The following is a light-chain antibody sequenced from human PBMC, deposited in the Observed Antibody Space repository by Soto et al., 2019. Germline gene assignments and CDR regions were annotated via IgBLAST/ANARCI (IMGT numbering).Light chain of an antibody. CDR1: RSVSSSY. CDR2: GAS. V-gene: IGKV3-20*01. CDR3: QQYGSSAPIT. J-gene: IGKJ5*01. Sequence: EIVLTQSPGTLSLSPGERATLSCRASRSVSSSYLAWYQQKPGQAPRLLIYGASIRATGIPDRFSGSGSETDFTLTISRLEPEDFALYYCQQYGSSAPITFGQGTRLEIK.